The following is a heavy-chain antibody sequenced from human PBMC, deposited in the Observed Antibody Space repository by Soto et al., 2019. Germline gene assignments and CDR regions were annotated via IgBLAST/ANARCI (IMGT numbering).Heavy chain of an antibody. CDR2: IYYSGST. CDR1: GGSISTSSYY. Sequence: SETLSLTCTVSGGSISTSSYYWGWIRQPPGKGLEWIGSIYYSGSTYYNPSLKSRVTISVDTSKNQISLKLSSVTAADTAVYYCASVFKAYYYLPTYYFDYWGQGTLVTVSS. D-gene: IGHD3-10*01. V-gene: IGHV4-39*01. J-gene: IGHJ4*02. CDR3: ASVFKAYYYLPTYYFDY.